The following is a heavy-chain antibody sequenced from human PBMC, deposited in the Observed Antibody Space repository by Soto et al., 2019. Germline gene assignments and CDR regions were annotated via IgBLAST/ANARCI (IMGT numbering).Heavy chain of an antibody. J-gene: IGHJ5*02. CDR1: GGTFSSYT. CDR3: ARDNSRYDNWFAP. D-gene: IGHD1-20*01. CDR2: IIPILGIA. V-gene: IGHV1-69*04. Sequence: SVKVSCKASGGTFSSYTISWVRQAPGQGLEWMGRIIPILGIANYAQKFQGRVTITADKSTSTAYMELSSLRSEDTAVYYCARDNSRYDNWFAPWGQGTLVTVSS.